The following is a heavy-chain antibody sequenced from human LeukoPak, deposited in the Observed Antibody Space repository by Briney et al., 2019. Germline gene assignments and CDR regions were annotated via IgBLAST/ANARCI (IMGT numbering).Heavy chain of an antibody. J-gene: IGHJ4*02. Sequence: ASVKVSCKASGYTFTSYYMHWVRQAPGQGLEWMGLINPTGGSTGYAQKFQGRVTMTRDMSTSTVYMELSSLRSEDTALYYCAKSHGAGRYYPLEYWGQGTLLTVSS. CDR2: INPTGGST. CDR3: AKSHGAGRYYPLEY. CDR1: GYTFTSYY. D-gene: IGHD3-10*01. V-gene: IGHV1-46*01.